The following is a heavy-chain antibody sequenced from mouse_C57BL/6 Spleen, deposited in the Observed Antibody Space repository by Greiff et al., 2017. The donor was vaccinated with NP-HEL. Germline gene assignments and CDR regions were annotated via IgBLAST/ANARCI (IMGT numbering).Heavy chain of an antibody. CDR3: ARGEVQRGAMDY. CDR2: ISYDGSN. CDR1: GYSITSGYY. Sequence: EVQLQESGPGLVKPSQSLSLTCSVTGYSITSGYYWNWIRQFPGNKLEWMGYISYDGSNNYNPSLKNRISITRDTSKNQFFLKLNSVTTEDTATYYCARGEVQRGAMDYWGQGTSVTVSS. J-gene: IGHJ4*01. V-gene: IGHV3-6*01.